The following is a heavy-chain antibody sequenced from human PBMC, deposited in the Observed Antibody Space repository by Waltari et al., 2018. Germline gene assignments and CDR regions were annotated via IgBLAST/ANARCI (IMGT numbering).Heavy chain of an antibody. V-gene: IGHV3-21*01. CDR2: ISSSSSYI. CDR1: GFTFISYS. Sequence: EVQLVESGGGLVKPGGSLCLSCAASGFTFISYSMNWVRKAPGKGLEWVPSISSSSSYIYYAGSVKGRFTISRDNAKNSLYLQMNSLRAEDTAVYYCARGPYYDFWSGHGEGYYYYGMDVWGQGTTVTVSS. J-gene: IGHJ6*02. CDR3: ARGPYYDFWSGHGEGYYYYGMDV. D-gene: IGHD3-3*01.